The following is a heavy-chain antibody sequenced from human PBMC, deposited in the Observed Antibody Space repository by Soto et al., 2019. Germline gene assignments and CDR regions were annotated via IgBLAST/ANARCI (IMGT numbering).Heavy chain of an antibody. Sequence: SETLSLTCAVSGGSISSGGYSWSWIRQPPGKGLEWIGYIYHSGSTYYNPSLKSRVTISVDRSKNQFSLKLSSVTAADTAVYYCARGPPLGYWGQGTLVTVSS. J-gene: IGHJ4*02. V-gene: IGHV4-30-2*01. CDR1: GGSISSGGYS. CDR2: IYHSGST. CDR3: ARGPPLGY.